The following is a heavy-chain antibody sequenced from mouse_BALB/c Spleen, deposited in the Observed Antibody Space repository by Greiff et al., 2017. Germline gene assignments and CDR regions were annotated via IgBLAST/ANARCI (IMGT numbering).Heavy chain of an antibody. Sequence: EVKLVESGGGLVKPGGSLKLSCAASGFTFSSYAMSWVRQSPEKRLEWVAEISSGGSYTYYPDSVKGRFTISRDNAKNNLYLQMSSLKSEDTAMYYCARVGSSYAMDYWGQGTSVTVSS. CDR1: GFTFSSYA. J-gene: IGHJ4*01. V-gene: IGHV5-6*03. CDR3: ARVGSSYAMDY. D-gene: IGHD1-1*01. CDR2: ISSGGSYT.